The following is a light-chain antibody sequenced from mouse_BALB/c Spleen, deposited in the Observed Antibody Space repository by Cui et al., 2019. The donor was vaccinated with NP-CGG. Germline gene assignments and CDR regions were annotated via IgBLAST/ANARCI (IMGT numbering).Light chain of an antibody. Sequence: QAVLTQESVLTTSPGETVTLTCRSSTGAVTTSNYANWVQEKPDHLFTGLIGGTNNRAPGVPARFSGSLIGDKAALTITGAQAEDEAIYFCALWYSNHWVFGGGTELTVL. CDR2: GTN. CDR3: ALWYSNHWV. V-gene: IGLV1*01. J-gene: IGLJ1*01. CDR1: TGAVTTSNY.